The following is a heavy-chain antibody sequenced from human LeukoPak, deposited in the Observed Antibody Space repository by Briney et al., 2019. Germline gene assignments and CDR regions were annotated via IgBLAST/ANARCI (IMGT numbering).Heavy chain of an antibody. CDR3: ARDFSPLYSIAVAGTSYYFDY. CDR2: INPNSGGT. CDR1: GYTFTGYY. D-gene: IGHD6-19*01. V-gene: IGHV1-2*06. Sequence: ASVKVSCKASGYTFTGYYMHWVRQAPGQGLEWMGRINPNSGGTNYAQKFQGRVTMTRDTSISTAYMELSRLRSDDTAVYYCARDFSPLYSIAVAGTSYYFDYWGQGTLVTVSS. J-gene: IGHJ4*02.